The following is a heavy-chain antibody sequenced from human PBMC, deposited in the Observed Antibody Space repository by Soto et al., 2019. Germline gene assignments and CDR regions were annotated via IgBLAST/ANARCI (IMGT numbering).Heavy chain of an antibody. D-gene: IGHD3-10*01. J-gene: IGHJ5*02. CDR1: GFPISSYG. CDR3: AKDHDYGSGSYYPNWFDP. Sequence: GGSMRLSCAASGFPISSYGMHWVRPATGKGLEWVAVISYDGSNKYYADSVKGRFTISRDNSKNTLYLQMNSLRAEDTAVYYCAKDHDYGSGSYYPNWFDPWGQGTLVTVSS. CDR2: ISYDGSNK. V-gene: IGHV3-30*18.